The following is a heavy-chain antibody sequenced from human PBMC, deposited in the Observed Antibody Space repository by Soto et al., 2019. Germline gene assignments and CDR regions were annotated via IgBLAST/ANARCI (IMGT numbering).Heavy chain of an antibody. V-gene: IGHV3-48*03. D-gene: IGHD5-18*01. CDR2: ISSSGSTI. CDR3: ARDRWIKLGGGDAFDI. CDR1: GFTFSSYE. J-gene: IGHJ3*02. Sequence: PGGSLRLSCAASGFTFSSYEMNWVRQAPGKGLEWVSYISSSGSTIYYADSVKGRFTISRDNAKNSLYLQMNSLRAEDTAVYYCARDRWIKLGGGDAFDIWGHGTMVTVSS.